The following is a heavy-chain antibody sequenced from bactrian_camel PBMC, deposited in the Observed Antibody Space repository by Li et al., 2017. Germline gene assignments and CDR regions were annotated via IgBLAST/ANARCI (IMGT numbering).Heavy chain of an antibody. D-gene: IGHD1*01. V-gene: IGHV3S40*01. CDR2: LDLGGGNS. J-gene: IGHJ4*01. Sequence: DVQLVESGGGSAQAGGSLRLSCAASGYTSSTNCMGWFRQSPGNESEGIVILDLGGGNSQYADSVKGRFTISRDSTKNTLYLQMDGLKPEDTARYFCAADWRFFPAWIGVLDLARYLYFGPGTQVTVS. CDR1: GYTSSTNC.